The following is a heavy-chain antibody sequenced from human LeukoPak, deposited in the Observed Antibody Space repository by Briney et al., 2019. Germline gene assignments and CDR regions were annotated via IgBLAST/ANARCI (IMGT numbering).Heavy chain of an antibody. J-gene: IGHJ5*02. D-gene: IGHD3-3*01. V-gene: IGHV1-18*01. CDR1: GYTFTSYG. Sequence: GASVKVSCKASGYTFTSYGISWVRQAPGQGLEWMGWISAYNGNTNYAQKLQGRVTMTTDTSTSTVYMELSSLRSEDTAVYYCARDVRRITIFGVVSTWWFDPWGQGTLVTVSS. CDR3: ARDVRRITIFGVVSTWWFDP. CDR2: ISAYNGNT.